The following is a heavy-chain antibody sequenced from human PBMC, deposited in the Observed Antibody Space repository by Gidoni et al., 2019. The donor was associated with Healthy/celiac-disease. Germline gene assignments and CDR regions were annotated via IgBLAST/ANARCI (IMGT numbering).Heavy chain of an antibody. Sequence: EVQLVESGGGLVQPGGSLRLSCAASGFTFSSYSMNWVRQAPGKGLEWVSYISSSSSTIYYADSVKGRVTISRDNAKNSLYLQMNSLRAEDTAVYYCAPDLAAAGPAYIYYYYGMDVWGQGTTVTVSS. CDR1: GFTFSSYS. V-gene: IGHV3-48*01. D-gene: IGHD6-13*01. CDR2: ISSSSSTI. CDR3: APDLAAAGPAYIYYYYGMDV. J-gene: IGHJ6*02.